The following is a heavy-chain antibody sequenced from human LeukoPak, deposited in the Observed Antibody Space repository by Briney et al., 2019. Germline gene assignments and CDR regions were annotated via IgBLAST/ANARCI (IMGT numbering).Heavy chain of an antibody. CDR2: SKSEGTTT. J-gene: IGHJ4*02. V-gene: IGHV3-48*01. CDR3: AKEVRSSSGWYSDY. CDR1: GFSLGDHG. D-gene: IGHD6-19*01. Sequence: GGSLRLSCVASGFSLGDHGMSWVRQAPGKGLEWISYSKSEGTTTSYADSVKGRFTISRDNSKSTLYLQMNSLRAEDTAVYSCAKEVRSSSGWYSDYWGQGTLVTVSS.